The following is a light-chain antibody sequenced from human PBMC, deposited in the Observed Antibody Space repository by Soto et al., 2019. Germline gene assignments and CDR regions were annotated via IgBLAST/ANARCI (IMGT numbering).Light chain of an antibody. J-gene: IGLJ2*01. Sequence: QSVLTQPPSVSAAPGQRVTISCSGSNSNIGNNEVSWYQQVPGAAPRLLVSDDNKQPPGTPGRFSDSKFDTSATLVITGLQTGDEADYYCGTWDNRLRAAVFGGGTKLTVL. CDR2: DDN. V-gene: IGLV1-51*01. CDR1: NSNIGNNE. CDR3: GTWDNRLRAAV.